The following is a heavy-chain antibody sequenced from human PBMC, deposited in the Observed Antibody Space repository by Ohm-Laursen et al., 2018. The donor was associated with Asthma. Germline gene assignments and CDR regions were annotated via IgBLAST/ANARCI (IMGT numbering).Heavy chain of an antibody. J-gene: IGHJ1*01. CDR3: ARIGPEWELPGREYSLHH. CDR1: GYTFSRYS. D-gene: IGHD1-26*01. Sequence: SLRLSYTASGYTFSRYSIHWVRQFPGKGLEWVASISTASTFIYYADSVRGRFTTSRDNAKNSVYLQMNSLRAEDTALYYCARIGPEWELPGREYSLHHWGQGTQVTVSS. CDR2: ISTASTFI. V-gene: IGHV3-21*01.